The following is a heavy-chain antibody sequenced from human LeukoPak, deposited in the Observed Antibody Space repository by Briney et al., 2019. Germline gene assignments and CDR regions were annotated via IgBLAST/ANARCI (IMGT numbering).Heavy chain of an antibody. CDR3: ARVKTAVALFY. Sequence: SETLSLTCTVSGGSISSSSYYWGWIRQPPGKGLEWIGSIYYSGGTYYNPSLKSRVTISVDTSKNQFSLKLSSVTAADTAVYYCARVKTAVALFYWGQGTLVTVSS. V-gene: IGHV4-39*07. CDR2: IYYSGGT. D-gene: IGHD6-19*01. CDR1: GGSISSSSYY. J-gene: IGHJ4*02.